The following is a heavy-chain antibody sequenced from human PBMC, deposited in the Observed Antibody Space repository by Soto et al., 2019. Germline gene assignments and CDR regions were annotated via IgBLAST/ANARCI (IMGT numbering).Heavy chain of an antibody. Sequence: GESLKISCKVSGRTFINHWIAWVRQMPGKGLEWMGRIDPSDSYTNYSPSFQGHVTISADKSISTAYLQWSSLKASDTAMYYCARQSLGYCSSTSCSYYYGMDVWGQGTTVTVSS. CDR1: GRTFINHW. CDR3: ARQSLGYCSSTSCSYYYGMDV. J-gene: IGHJ6*02. CDR2: IDPSDSYT. D-gene: IGHD2-2*01. V-gene: IGHV5-10-1*01.